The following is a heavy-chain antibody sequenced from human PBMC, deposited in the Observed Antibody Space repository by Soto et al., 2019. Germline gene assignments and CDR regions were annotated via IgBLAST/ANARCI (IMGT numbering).Heavy chain of an antibody. V-gene: IGHV4-34*01. CDR1: GGSFSGYY. CDR3: ARGPWGSGSYYYYYMDV. CDR2: INHSGST. D-gene: IGHD3-10*01. Sequence: SETLSLTCAVYGGSFSGYYWSWIRQPPGKGLEWIGEINHSGSTNYNPSLKSRVTISVDTSKNQFSLKLSSVTAADTAVYYCARGPWGSGSYYYYYMDVWGKGTTVTVSS. J-gene: IGHJ6*03.